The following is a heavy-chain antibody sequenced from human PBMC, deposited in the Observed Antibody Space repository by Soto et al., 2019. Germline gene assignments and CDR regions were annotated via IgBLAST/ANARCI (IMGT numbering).Heavy chain of an antibody. D-gene: IGHD2-2*01. V-gene: IGHV1-8*01. Sequence: VASVKVSCKASGYTFTSYDINWVRQATGQGLEWMGWMNPNSGNTGYAQKFQGRVTMTRNTSISTAYMELSSLRSEDTAVYYCARAPVQLPLYYGMDVWGQGTTVTVSS. J-gene: IGHJ6*02. CDR3: ARAPVQLPLYYGMDV. CDR1: GYTFTSYD. CDR2: MNPNSGNT.